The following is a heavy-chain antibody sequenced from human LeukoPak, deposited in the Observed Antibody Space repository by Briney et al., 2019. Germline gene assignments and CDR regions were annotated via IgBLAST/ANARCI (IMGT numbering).Heavy chain of an antibody. CDR2: ISAYNGNT. V-gene: IGHV1-18*01. D-gene: IGHD4-17*01. CDR1: GYTFTSYG. Sequence: GASVKLSCKASGYTFTSYGISWVRQAPGQGPEWMGWISAYNGNTNYAQKLQCRVTMTTDTSTSRGYMELRSLRSEDTAVYYCARDDYGDQTPFAYWGQGTLVTVSS. CDR3: ARDDYGDQTPFAY. J-gene: IGHJ4*02.